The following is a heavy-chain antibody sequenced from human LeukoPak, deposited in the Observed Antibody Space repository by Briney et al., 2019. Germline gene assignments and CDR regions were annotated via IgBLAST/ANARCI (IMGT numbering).Heavy chain of an antibody. V-gene: IGHV6-1*01. Sequence: SQTLSLTCAISGDSVSSNSAAWNWIRQSPSRGFEWLGRTYFRSKWYNDYAASVKSRITVNPDTSKNHFSLQLSSVTLKDTAIYYCARTYGGNCDYWGQGTLVTVSS. D-gene: IGHD4-23*01. J-gene: IGHJ4*02. CDR3: ARTYGGNCDY. CDR1: GDSVSSNSAA. CDR2: TYFRSKWYN.